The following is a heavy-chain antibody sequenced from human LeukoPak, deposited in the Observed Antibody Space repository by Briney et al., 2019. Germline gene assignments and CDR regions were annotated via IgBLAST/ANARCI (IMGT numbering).Heavy chain of an antibody. Sequence: GALSLSCAASGFTFSSYAMHWVRQAPGKGLEYVSAISSNGGSTYYANSVKGRFTISRDNSKNTLYLQMGSLRAEDMAVYYCARDGPNFEFDPWGQGTLVTVSS. V-gene: IGHV3-64*01. CDR3: ARDGPNFEFDP. CDR2: ISSNGGST. D-gene: IGHD5-24*01. CDR1: GFTFSSYA. J-gene: IGHJ5*02.